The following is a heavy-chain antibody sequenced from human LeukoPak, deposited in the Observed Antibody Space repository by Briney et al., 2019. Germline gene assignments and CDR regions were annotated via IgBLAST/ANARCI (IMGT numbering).Heavy chain of an antibody. CDR1: GFTFTNYA. V-gene: IGHV3-30-3*01. CDR3: ETAGQYRFDY. D-gene: IGHD5-18*01. J-gene: IGHJ4*02. Sequence: GGSLRLSCAASGFTFTNYAIHWVRQAPGKGLEWLAVVSSDETTKFYADSVKGQFTISRDNSKNTLYLQMDSLGAEDTAVYYCETAGQYRFDYWGQGTLVTVSS. CDR2: VSSDETTK.